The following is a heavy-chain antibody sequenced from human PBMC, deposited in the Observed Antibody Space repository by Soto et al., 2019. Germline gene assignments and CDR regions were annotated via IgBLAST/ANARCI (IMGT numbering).Heavy chain of an antibody. CDR3: AGRLDLLLFDY. Sequence: QLQLQESGPGLVKPSETLSLTCTVSGGSISSSSYYWGWIRQPPGKGLEWIGSIYYSGSTYYNPSLKSRVTISVDPSKNQFSLKLSSVTAADTAVSSCAGRLDLLLFDYWGQGTLVTVSS. J-gene: IGHJ4*02. V-gene: IGHV4-39*01. CDR2: IYYSGST. CDR1: GGSISSSSYY. D-gene: IGHD2-2*03.